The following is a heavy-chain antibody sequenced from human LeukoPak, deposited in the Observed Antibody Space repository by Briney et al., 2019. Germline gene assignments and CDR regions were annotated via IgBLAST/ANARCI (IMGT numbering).Heavy chain of an antibody. CDR1: GFSLTTSGVG. J-gene: IGHJ4*02. CDR2: ISRDDDK. V-gene: IGHV2-5*02. Sequence: SGPTLVNPTQTLTLTCTFSGFSLTTSGVGVGWIRQPPGKALEWLALISRDDDKRYSPSLKSRLSITKDTSKNQVVLTMTNMDPVDTATYYCARIPETKTSLDSWGQGVLVTVSS. CDR3: ARIPETKTSLDS.